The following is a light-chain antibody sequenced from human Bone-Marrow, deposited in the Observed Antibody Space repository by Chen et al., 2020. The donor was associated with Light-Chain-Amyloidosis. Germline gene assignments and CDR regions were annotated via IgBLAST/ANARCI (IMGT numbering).Light chain of an antibody. J-gene: IGLJ2*01. CDR2: RDT. CDR1: DLPTKY. V-gene: IGLV3-25*03. CDR3: QSADSSGTDEVI. Sequence: SYELTQLPSVSVSTGQTASLPCSGDDLPTKYAYWYQQKPGQAPVLMIHRDTAGPSGSSERVSGTSSGTTATLTISGVQAEDEADYHCQSADSSGTDEVIFGGGTKLTVL.